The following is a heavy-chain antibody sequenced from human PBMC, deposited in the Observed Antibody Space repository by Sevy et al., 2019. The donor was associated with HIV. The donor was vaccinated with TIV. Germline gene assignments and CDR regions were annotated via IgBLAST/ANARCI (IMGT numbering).Heavy chain of an antibody. CDR1: GFTFSDYY. J-gene: IGHJ6*03. V-gene: IGHV3-11*06. Sequence: GEALKISCAASGFTFSDYYMSWIRQAPGKGLEWVSYISSSSYTNYADSVKGRFTISRDNAKNSLYLQMNSLRAEDTAVYYCARVCHTADRNYYYYMDVWGKGTTVTVSS. CDR2: ISSSSYT. CDR3: ARVCHTADRNYYYYMDV. D-gene: IGHD5-18*01.